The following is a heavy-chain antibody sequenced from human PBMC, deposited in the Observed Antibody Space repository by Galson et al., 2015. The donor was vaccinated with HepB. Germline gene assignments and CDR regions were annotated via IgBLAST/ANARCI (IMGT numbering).Heavy chain of an antibody. J-gene: IGHJ4*02. D-gene: IGHD1-26*01. CDR1: GFPFSDYG. Sequence: SLRLSCAASGFPFSDYGMHWVRQAPGKGLEWVAFVRYDGSNKYYADSVKGRFTISRDNSKNTLYLQMNSLRPEDMAVYYCAKDQVGPTNLPEYWGQGTLVTVSA. CDR2: VRYDGSNK. CDR3: AKDQVGPTNLPEY. V-gene: IGHV3-30*02.